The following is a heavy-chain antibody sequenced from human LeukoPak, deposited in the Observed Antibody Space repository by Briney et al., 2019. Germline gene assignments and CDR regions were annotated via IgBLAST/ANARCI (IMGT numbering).Heavy chain of an antibody. J-gene: IGHJ4*02. CDR3: ARQKYSGSYSRLYFDY. D-gene: IGHD1-26*01. CDR2: IYYSGST. V-gene: IGHV4-59*08. Sequence: SETLSLTCTVSGGSISSYYWSWIRQPPGKGLEWIGYIYYSGSTNYNPSLKSRVTISVDTSKNQFSLKLSSVTAADTAVYYCARQKYSGSYSRLYFDYWGQGTLVTVSS. CDR1: GGSISSYY.